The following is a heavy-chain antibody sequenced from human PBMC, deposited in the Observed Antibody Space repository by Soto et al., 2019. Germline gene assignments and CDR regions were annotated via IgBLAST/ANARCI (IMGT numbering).Heavy chain of an antibody. J-gene: IGHJ3*02. D-gene: IGHD6-19*01. CDR2: IIPILGIA. CDR3: ARDRRVAGTTDDAFDI. V-gene: IGHV1-69*08. Sequence: QVQLVQSGAEVKKPGSSVKVSCKASGGTFSSYTISWVRQAPGQGLEWMGRIIPILGIANYAQKFQGRVTITADKXTXXAYMELSSLRSEDTAVYYCARDRRVAGTTDDAFDIWGQGTMVTVSS. CDR1: GGTFSSYT.